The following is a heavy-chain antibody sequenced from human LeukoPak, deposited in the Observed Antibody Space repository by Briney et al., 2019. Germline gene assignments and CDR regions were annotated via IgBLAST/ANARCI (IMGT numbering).Heavy chain of an antibody. Sequence: SVKVSCKASGGTLSSYAISWVRQAPGQGLEWMGRIIPILGIANYAQKFQGRVTITADKSTSTAYMELSSLRSEDTAVYYCAREYTGAGPVDYWGQGTLVTVSS. CDR2: IIPILGIA. D-gene: IGHD1-26*01. J-gene: IGHJ4*02. CDR3: AREYTGAGPVDY. CDR1: GGTLSSYA. V-gene: IGHV1-69*04.